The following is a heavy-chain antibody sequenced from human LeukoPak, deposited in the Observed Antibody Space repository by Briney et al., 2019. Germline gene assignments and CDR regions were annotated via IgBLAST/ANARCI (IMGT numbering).Heavy chain of an antibody. V-gene: IGHV4-38-2*02. CDR1: GYSMRSGYY. J-gene: IGHJ6*03. CDR3: ARSHIVVVPDGRGSRYFYMDV. D-gene: IGHD2-2*01. CDR2: IYHSGST. Sequence: PSETLSLTCTVSGYSMRSGYYWGWIRLAPGKGLEWIGSIYHSGSTYYNLSLRRRVIMSVDTSKNQFSLKVNSVTAADTAIYYCARSHIVVVPDGRGSRYFYMDVWGRGTTVAVSS.